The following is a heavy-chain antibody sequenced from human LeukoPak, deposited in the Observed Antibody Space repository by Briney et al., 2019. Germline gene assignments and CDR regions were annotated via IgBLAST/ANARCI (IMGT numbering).Heavy chain of an antibody. D-gene: IGHD6-19*01. Sequence: HAGGSLRLSCAASGFTFSSYEMNWVRQAPGKGLEWVSYISSSGSTIYYADSVKGRFTISRDNAKNSLYLQMNSLRAEDTAVDYCARDYGSGWYGQIDYWGQGTLVTVSS. CDR3: ARDYGSGWYGQIDY. J-gene: IGHJ4*02. CDR2: ISSSGSTI. V-gene: IGHV3-48*03. CDR1: GFTFSSYE.